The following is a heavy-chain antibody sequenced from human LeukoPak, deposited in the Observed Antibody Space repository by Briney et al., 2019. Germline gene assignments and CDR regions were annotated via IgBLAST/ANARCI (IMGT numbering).Heavy chain of an antibody. CDR3: ARDRGRSAGDYVVPYYGMDV. CDR2: IIPILGIA. J-gene: IGHJ6*02. D-gene: IGHD4-17*01. V-gene: IGHV1-69*04. CDR1: GGTFSSHA. Sequence: SVKVSCKASGGTFSSHAISWVRQAPGQGLEWMGRIIPILGIANYAQKFQGRVTITADKSTSTAYMELSSLRSEDTAVYYCARDRGRSAGDYVVPYYGMDVWGQGTTVTVSS.